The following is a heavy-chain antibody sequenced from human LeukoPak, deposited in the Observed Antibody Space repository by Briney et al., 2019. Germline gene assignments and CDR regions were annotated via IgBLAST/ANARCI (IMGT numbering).Heavy chain of an antibody. Sequence: SETLSLTCTVSGGSISSSSYYWGWIRQPPGKGLEWIGSIYYSGSTYYNPSLKSRVTISVDTSKNQFSLKLSSVTAADTAVYYCARHVRGYHGSGFDYWGQGTLVTVSS. V-gene: IGHV4-39*01. CDR1: GGSISSSSYY. D-gene: IGHD3-10*01. CDR2: IYYSGST. CDR3: ARHVRGYHGSGFDY. J-gene: IGHJ4*02.